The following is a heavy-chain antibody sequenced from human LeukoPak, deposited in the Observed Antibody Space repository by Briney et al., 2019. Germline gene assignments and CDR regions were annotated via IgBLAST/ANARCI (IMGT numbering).Heavy chain of an antibody. V-gene: IGHV3-7*03. J-gene: IGHJ4*02. CDR3: ARGRYSSTTYYFDY. D-gene: IGHD6-13*01. Sequence: GVSLRLSCAASGFIFSSYWMSWVRQAPGKEREWVANIKKDGSEKYYVDSVKGRFTISRDNAKNSLYLQMNSLRAEDTAVYYCARGRYSSTTYYFDYWGQGTLVTVSS. CDR1: GFIFSSYW. CDR2: IKKDGSEK.